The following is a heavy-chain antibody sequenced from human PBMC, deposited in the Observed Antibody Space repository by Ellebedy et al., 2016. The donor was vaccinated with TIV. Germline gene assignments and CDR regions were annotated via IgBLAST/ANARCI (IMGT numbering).Heavy chain of an antibody. D-gene: IGHD1-26*01. CDR2: INTSGGGT. J-gene: IGHJ4*02. V-gene: IGHV1-46*01. CDR3: AREGGVYYFDY. Sequence: AASVKVSCKASGYTFTGSYIHWVRQAPGQGLEWMGIINTSGGGTGYAQKFQGRVTMTRDTSASTVYMELSRLRSEDTAVYYCAREGGVYYFDYWGQGTQVTVSS. CDR1: GYTFTGSY.